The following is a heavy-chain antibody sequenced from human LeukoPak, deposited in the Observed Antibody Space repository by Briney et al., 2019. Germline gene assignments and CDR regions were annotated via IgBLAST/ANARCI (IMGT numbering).Heavy chain of an antibody. CDR1: GGSFSGYY. CDR2: INHSGST. V-gene: IGHV4-34*01. Sequence: SETLSLTCAVYGGSFSGYYWSWIRHPPGKGLEWIGEINHSGSTNYNPSLKSRVTISVDTSKNQFSLKLSSVTAADTAVYYCARRPDAFDIWGQGTMVTVSS. CDR3: ARRPDAFDI. J-gene: IGHJ3*02.